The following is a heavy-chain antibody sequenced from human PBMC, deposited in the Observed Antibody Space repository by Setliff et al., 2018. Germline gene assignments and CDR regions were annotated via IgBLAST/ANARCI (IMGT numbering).Heavy chain of an antibody. CDR1: EFTVNSNF. J-gene: IGHJ6*02. D-gene: IGHD1-1*01. V-gene: IGHV3-66*04. CDR3: ARQSGLGGHNLKDGTFYGVDV. Sequence: LRLSCVGSEFTVNSNFMTWVRQAPGKGLEWLSVIYVGGKTFYADSVKGRFTISRDDSKNTLSLHLSSLRPDDTATYFCARQSGLGGHNLKDGTFYGVDVWGQGIMVTVSS. CDR2: IYVGGKT.